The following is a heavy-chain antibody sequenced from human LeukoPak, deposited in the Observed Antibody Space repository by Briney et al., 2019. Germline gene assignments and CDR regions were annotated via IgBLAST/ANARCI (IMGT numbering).Heavy chain of an antibody. J-gene: IGHJ6*02. CDR1: GYTFTSYG. Sequence: ASVKVSCKASGYTFTSYGISWVRQAPGQGLEWMGWISAYNGNTNYAQKLQGRVTMTTDTSTSTVYMELRSLRSDDTAVYYCATSSLEPNYYYYGMDVWGQGTTVTVSS. V-gene: IGHV1-18*01. D-gene: IGHD1-1*01. CDR2: ISAYNGNT. CDR3: ATSSLEPNYYYYGMDV.